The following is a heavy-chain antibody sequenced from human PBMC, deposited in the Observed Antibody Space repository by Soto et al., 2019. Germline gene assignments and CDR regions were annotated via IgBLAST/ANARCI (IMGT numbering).Heavy chain of an antibody. V-gene: IGHV3-43*01. CDR1: GFIFDDYT. CDR2: ISWDGVST. CDR3: AKAAFNYYGSGSDAIDY. J-gene: IGHJ4*02. D-gene: IGHD3-10*01. Sequence: GSLRLSCAASGFIFDDYTMHWVRQAPGKGLEWVSLISWDGVSTHYAYSVKGRFTISRDNSKNSVYLQMNSLRKEDTALYYCAKAAFNYYGSGSDAIDYWGQGALVTVSS.